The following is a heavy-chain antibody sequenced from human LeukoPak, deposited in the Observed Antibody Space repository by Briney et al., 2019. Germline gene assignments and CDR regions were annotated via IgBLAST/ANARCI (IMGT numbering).Heavy chain of an antibody. Sequence: PGGSLRLSCAASGFTFSNYAMSWVRQAPGKGLEWVSSISSSSSYIYYADSVKGRFTISRDNAKNSLYLQMNSLRAEDTAVYYCARDRRYSYGPPDFDYWGQGTLVTVSS. CDR1: GFTFSNYA. V-gene: IGHV3-21*01. J-gene: IGHJ4*02. D-gene: IGHD5-18*01. CDR2: ISSSSSYI. CDR3: ARDRRYSYGPPDFDY.